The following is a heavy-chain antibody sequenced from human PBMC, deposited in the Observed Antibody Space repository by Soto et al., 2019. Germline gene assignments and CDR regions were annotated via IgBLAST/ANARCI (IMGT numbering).Heavy chain of an antibody. CDR1: GFPFSSYG. CDR3: AKDLVATIKEGYFQH. Sequence: GGSLRLSCAASGFPFSSYGMHWVRQAPGKGLEWVAVISYDGSNKYYADSVKGRFTISRDNSKNTLYLQMNSLRAEDTAVYYCAKDLVATIKEGYFQHWGQGTLVTVSS. CDR2: ISYDGSNK. D-gene: IGHD5-12*01. J-gene: IGHJ1*01. V-gene: IGHV3-30*18.